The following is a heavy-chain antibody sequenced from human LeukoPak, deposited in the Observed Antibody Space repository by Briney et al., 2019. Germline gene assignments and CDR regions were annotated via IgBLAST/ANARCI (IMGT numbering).Heavy chain of an antibody. CDR2: VSFDGGYE. J-gene: IGHJ4*02. CDR1: GFTFNNYA. Sequence: GGSLRLSCAASGFTFNNYAMNWVRQAPGKGLEWVAVVSFDGGYENYGDSVKGRFTTSRDNAKNTLYLQMNSLRVEDTSVYYCAKDPGAYYFDYWGQGTLVTVSS. V-gene: IGHV3-30*18. CDR3: AKDPGAYYFDY.